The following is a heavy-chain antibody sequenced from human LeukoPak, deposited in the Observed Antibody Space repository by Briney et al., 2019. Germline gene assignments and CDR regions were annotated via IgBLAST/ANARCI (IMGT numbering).Heavy chain of an antibody. D-gene: IGHD5-12*01. J-gene: IGHJ4*02. CDR3: ARHVDIVASLDY. V-gene: IGHV1-8*01. Sequence: GASVKVSCKASGYTFTSYDINWVRQATGPGLEWMGWMNPNSGNTGYAQKFQGRVTMTRNTSISTAYMELSSLRSEDTAVYYCARHVDIVASLDYWGQGTLVTVSS. CDR1: GYTFTSYD. CDR2: MNPNSGNT.